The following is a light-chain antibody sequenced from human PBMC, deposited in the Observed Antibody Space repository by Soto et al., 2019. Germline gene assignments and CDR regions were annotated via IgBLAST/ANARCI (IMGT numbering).Light chain of an antibody. CDR2: DAS. CDR3: QQYNSYSLP. CDR1: QSISSW. J-gene: IGKJ4*01. V-gene: IGKV1-5*01. Sequence: DIQMTQSPSTLSASVGDRVTITCRASQSISSWLGWYQQKPGKAPKLLIYDASRLESGVPSRFSGSGSGTEFTLTISSLQPDDFATYYCQQYNSYSLPFGGGTTVEIK.